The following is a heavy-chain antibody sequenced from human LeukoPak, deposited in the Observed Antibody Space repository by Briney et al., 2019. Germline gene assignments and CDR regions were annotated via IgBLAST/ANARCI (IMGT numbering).Heavy chain of an antibody. CDR2: ISPYNGNT. CDR1: GYTFIIHG. D-gene: IGHD3-22*01. Sequence: ASVKVSCKATGYTFIIHGISWVRQAPGQGLEWMGWISPYNGNTNYAQKLQGRVTMTTDTSTSTAYMELRSLRSDDTAVYYCARDWDTMIGSWFDPWGQGTLVTVSS. V-gene: IGHV1-18*01. J-gene: IGHJ5*02. CDR3: ARDWDTMIGSWFDP.